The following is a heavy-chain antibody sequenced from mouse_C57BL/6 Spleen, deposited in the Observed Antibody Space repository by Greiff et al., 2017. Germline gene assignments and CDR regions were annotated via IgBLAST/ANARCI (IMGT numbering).Heavy chain of an antibody. CDR1: GFTFSSYA. CDR3: ARVGSSYEWDFDV. V-gene: IGHV5-4*03. J-gene: IGHJ1*03. D-gene: IGHD1-1*01. CDR2: ISDGGSYT. Sequence: DVKLVESGGGLVKPGGSLKLSCAASGFTFSSYAMSWVRQTPEKRLEWVATISDGGSYTYYPDNVKGRFTISRDNAKNNLYLQMSHLKAEDTAMYYCARVGSSYEWDFDVWGTGTTVTVSS.